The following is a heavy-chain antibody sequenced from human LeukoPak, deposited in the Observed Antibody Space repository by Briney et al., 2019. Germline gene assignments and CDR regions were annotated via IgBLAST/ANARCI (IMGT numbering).Heavy chain of an antibody. V-gene: IGHV3-23*01. CDR2: ISVSDDST. CDR1: GFTFSTYS. J-gene: IGHJ4*02. CDR3: ARDRYCVSTNCPYDC. Sequence: GESLRLSCAASGFTFSTYSMNWVRQAPGKGLEWVSGISVSDDSTYYADSVKGRFTISRDTSNNMLYLQMNSLRAEDTAVYYCARDRYCVSTNCPYDCWGQGTLVTVSS. D-gene: IGHD2-2*01.